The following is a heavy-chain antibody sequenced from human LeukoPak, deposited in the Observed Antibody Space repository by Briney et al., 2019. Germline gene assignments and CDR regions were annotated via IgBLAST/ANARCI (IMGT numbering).Heavy chain of an antibody. Sequence: GGSLRLSCTVSGFTFSNYGMNWVRQAPGKGLEWVAFIRYDGSNKYYVDSVKGRFTISRDNSKNTLYLQMNSLRPEDTAVYYCARHRNNVVVPAAWWWFDPWGQGTLVTVSS. CDR2: IRYDGSNK. CDR1: GFTFSNYG. J-gene: IGHJ5*02. D-gene: IGHD2-2*01. CDR3: ARHRNNVVVPAAWWWFDP. V-gene: IGHV3-30*02.